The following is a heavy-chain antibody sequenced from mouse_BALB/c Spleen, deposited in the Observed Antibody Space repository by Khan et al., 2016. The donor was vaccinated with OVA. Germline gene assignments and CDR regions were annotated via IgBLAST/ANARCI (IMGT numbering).Heavy chain of an antibody. J-gene: IGHJ3*01. CDR3: ARNYDYDEGLAY. V-gene: IGHV2-2*02. CDR1: GFSLTTYG. D-gene: IGHD2-4*01. Sequence: QVQLKESGPGLVQPSQSLSITCTVSGFSLTTYGVHWVRQSPGKGLEWLGVIWSGGSTDYNAAFISRLSISKDSSNSQVFFKMNSLQVNDRAIYYCARNYDYDEGLAYWGQGTLVTVSA. CDR2: IWSGGST.